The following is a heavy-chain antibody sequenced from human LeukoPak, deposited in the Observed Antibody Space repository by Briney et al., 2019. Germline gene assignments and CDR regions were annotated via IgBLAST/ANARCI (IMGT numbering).Heavy chain of an antibody. CDR2: IYNSWST. CDR1: GGSISSYY. Sequence: SETLSLTCTVSGGSISSYYWSWIRQPAGKGLEWIGRIYNSWSTNYNTNYNPSLSSRVTMSVDTSKNQFSLKLNSVTAADTAVYYCARAIWYGSGTTAFDYWGQGTLVTVSS. D-gene: IGHD3-10*01. V-gene: IGHV4-4*07. CDR3: ARAIWYGSGTTAFDY. J-gene: IGHJ4*02.